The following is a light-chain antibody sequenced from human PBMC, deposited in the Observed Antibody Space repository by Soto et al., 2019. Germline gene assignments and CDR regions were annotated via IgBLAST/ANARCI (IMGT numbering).Light chain of an antibody. CDR1: NTDIGGHKY. CDR2: EGS. Sequence: QSALTQPPSASGSPGQSVTISCTGTNTDIGGHKYVSWYQHYPGKAPKLLIYEGSERPSGVPDRFSGSKSGNAASLTVSGLQADDEAMYYCSSYTGTNNFVIFGGGTKLTVL. CDR3: SSYTGTNNFVI. J-gene: IGLJ2*01. V-gene: IGLV2-8*01.